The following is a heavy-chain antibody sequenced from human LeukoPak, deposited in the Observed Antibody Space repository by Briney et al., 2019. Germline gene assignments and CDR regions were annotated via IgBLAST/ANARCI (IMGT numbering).Heavy chain of an antibody. Sequence: ASVKVSCKASGYTFTTYYMHWVRQAPGQGLEWVGIINPRGGSTTYAQKFQGRVTMTRDTSTSTVYMELSSLKSDDTAVYYCARGGGPGNYPFDFWGQGTLVSVSS. CDR1: GYTFTTYY. J-gene: IGHJ4*02. V-gene: IGHV1-46*01. D-gene: IGHD1-7*01. CDR3: ARGGGPGNYPFDF. CDR2: INPRGGST.